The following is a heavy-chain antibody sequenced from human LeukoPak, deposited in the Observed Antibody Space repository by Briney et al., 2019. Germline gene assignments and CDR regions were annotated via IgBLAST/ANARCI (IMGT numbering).Heavy chain of an antibody. Sequence: SETLSLTRAVYGGSFSGYYWSWIRQPPGKGLEWIGEINHSGSTNYNPSLKSRVTISVDTSKNQFSLKLSSVTAADTAVYYCARPQWLGYYFDYWGQGTLVTVSS. CDR2: INHSGST. D-gene: IGHD6-19*01. CDR1: GGSFSGYY. CDR3: ARPQWLGYYFDY. J-gene: IGHJ4*02. V-gene: IGHV4-34*01.